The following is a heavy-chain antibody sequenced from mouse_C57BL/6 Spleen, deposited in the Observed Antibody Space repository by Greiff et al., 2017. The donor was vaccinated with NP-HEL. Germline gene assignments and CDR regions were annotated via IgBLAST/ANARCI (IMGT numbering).Heavy chain of an antibody. CDR3: RRHRAMLVIPSCFAY. J-gene: IGHJ3*01. Sequence: EVQGVESGGDLVKPGGSLKLSCAASGFTFSSYGMSWVRQTPDKRLEWVATISSGGSYTYYPDSVKGRFTISTDNAKNTLYRQMSSLKSADTAMYYCRRHRAMLVIPSCFAYWGQGTLVTVSA. V-gene: IGHV5-6*01. D-gene: IGHD2-3*01. CDR2: ISSGGSYT. CDR1: GFTFSSYG.